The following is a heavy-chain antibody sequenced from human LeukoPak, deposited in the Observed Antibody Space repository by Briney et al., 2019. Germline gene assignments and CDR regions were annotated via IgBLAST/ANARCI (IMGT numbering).Heavy chain of an antibody. CDR1: GGSINSYY. V-gene: IGHV4-59*01. CDR2: IYYSVST. Sequence: PSETLSLTCTVSGGSINSYYWSWLRQPPGKGVEWIGYIYYSVSTNYNPSPKSRVTISLDTSNNQFSLKLSSVTAADTAVYYCARDTSGYRRGSFDYWGRGTLVTVSS. CDR3: ARDTSGYRRGSFDY. J-gene: IGHJ4*02. D-gene: IGHD3-22*01.